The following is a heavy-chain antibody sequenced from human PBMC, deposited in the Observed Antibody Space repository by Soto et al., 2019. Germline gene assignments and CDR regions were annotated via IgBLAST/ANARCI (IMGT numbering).Heavy chain of an antibody. V-gene: IGHV1-8*01. D-gene: IGHD3-10*01. J-gene: IGHJ5*02. Sequence: ASVKVSCKASGYTFTSYDINWVRQATGQGLEWMGWMNPNSGNTGYAQKFQGRVTMTRNTSISTAYMELSSLRSEDTAVYYCARGELLWFGESNWFDPWGQGTLVTVSS. CDR3: ARGELLWFGESNWFDP. CDR2: MNPNSGNT. CDR1: GYTFTSYD.